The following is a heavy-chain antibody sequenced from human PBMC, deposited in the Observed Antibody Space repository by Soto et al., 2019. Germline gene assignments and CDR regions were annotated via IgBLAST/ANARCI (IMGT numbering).Heavy chain of an antibody. CDR1: GFTFSSYA. V-gene: IGHV3-23*01. D-gene: IGHD3-9*01. Sequence: WWSLRLSCSASGFTFSSYAMSWFRQAPGKGLEWVSAISGSGGSTYYADSVKGRFTISRDNSKNTLYLQMNSLRAEDTAVYYCAKDLVYYDILTGYYHTGPFDYWGQGTLVTVSS. CDR2: ISGSGGST. J-gene: IGHJ4*02. CDR3: AKDLVYYDILTGYYHTGPFDY.